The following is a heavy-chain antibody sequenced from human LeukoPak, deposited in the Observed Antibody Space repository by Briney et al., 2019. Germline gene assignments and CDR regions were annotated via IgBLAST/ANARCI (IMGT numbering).Heavy chain of an antibody. V-gene: IGHV4-39*01. J-gene: IGHJ6*03. CDR1: GGSISSRNYY. CDR2: IFYNGST. D-gene: IGHD3-16*02. Sequence: SETLSLTCTVSGGSISSRNYYWGWIRQPPGKGPEWIGTIFYNGSTHCNPSLKSRVTISVDTYNNHFSLKLSSLTAADTAMYYCARHLVYSYGIPDYYYMDVWGKGTTVTVSS. CDR3: ARHLVYSYGIPDYYYMDV.